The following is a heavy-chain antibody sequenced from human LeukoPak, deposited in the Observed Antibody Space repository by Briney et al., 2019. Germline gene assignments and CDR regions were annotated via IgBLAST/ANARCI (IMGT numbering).Heavy chain of an antibody. CDR1: GYTFTCYY. V-gene: IGHV1-2*02. Sequence: ASVKVSCKASGYTFTCYYMHWVRQAPGRGLEWMGWINPNSGGTNYAQKFQGRVTMTRDTSISTAYMELSRLRSDDTAVYYCARDSKWELLAYYYYMDVWGKGTTVTVSS. CDR2: INPNSGGT. D-gene: IGHD1-26*01. J-gene: IGHJ6*03. CDR3: ARDSKWELLAYYYYMDV.